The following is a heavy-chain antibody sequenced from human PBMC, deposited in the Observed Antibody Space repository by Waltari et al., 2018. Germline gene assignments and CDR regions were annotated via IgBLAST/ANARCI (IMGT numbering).Heavy chain of an antibody. CDR3: ARVRYCDWLVSARYYYYGMAV. J-gene: IGHJ6*02. D-gene: IGHD3-9*01. Sequence: QVQLQQWGAGLLKHSETLSLTCAVYGGSFSGYYRSWNRKTQGKGMEWIGEINHSGSTHYTTSLKRRGTRAVDTSKNQFSLKLSSGTAAVTAVYYCARVRYCDWLVSARYYYYGMAVLGQGTTVTVSS. V-gene: IGHV4-34*01. CDR2: INHSGST. CDR1: GGSFSGYY.